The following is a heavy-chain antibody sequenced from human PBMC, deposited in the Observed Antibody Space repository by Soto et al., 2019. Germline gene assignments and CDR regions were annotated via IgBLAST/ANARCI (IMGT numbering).Heavy chain of an antibody. CDR1: GFTFSNYT. V-gene: IGHV3-21*01. J-gene: IGHJ4*02. CDR3: ATSSPVAVGGV. D-gene: IGHD6-19*01. Sequence: EVKLVESGGGLVKPGGSLRLSCGASGFTFSNYTMNWVRQAPGKGLEWVSSISGSGAYIYYADSMKGRFTISRDNAQNSLYLQMNSLRAGDTAMYYCATSSPVAVGGVWGQGTLVTVSS. CDR2: ISGSGAYI.